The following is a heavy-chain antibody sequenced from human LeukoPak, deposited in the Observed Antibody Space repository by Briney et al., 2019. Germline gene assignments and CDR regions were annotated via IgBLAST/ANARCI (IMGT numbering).Heavy chain of an antibody. Sequence: GGSLRLSCAASGFTFSSYWMSWVRQAPGKGLEWVSYISSSGSTIYYADSVKGRFTISRDNAKNSLYLQMNSLRAEDTAVCYCARAPHYYDSSGYLDYWGQGTLVTVSS. J-gene: IGHJ4*02. V-gene: IGHV3-48*04. CDR1: GFTFSSYW. CDR2: ISSSGSTI. D-gene: IGHD3-22*01. CDR3: ARAPHYYDSSGYLDY.